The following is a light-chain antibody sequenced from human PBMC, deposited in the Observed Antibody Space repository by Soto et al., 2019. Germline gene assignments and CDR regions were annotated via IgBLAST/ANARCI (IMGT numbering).Light chain of an antibody. V-gene: IGKV1-5*01. Sequence: DIQMTQSPSSLSASVVYRVTITCRESQSISSYLNWYQQKPGKAPKLLIYAASSLQSGVPSRFGGGGSGTEFTLTISSLQPDDFATYYCQQYNSYSPWTFGQGTKVDI. CDR3: QQYNSYSPWT. J-gene: IGKJ1*01. CDR2: AAS. CDR1: QSISSY.